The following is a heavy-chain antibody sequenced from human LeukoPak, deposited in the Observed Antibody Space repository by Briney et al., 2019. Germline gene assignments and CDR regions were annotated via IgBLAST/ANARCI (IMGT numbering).Heavy chain of an antibody. D-gene: IGHD4-11*01. CDR2: MNPNSGNT. V-gene: IGHV1-8*01. Sequence: GASVNVSCKASGYTFTSYDINWVRQATGQGLEWMGWMNPNSGNTGYAQKFQGRVTMTRNTSISTAYMELSSLRSEDTAVYYCARRITTVTTGYYYYGMDVWGQGTTVTVSS. CDR1: GYTFTSYD. CDR3: ARRITTVTTGYYYYGMDV. J-gene: IGHJ6*02.